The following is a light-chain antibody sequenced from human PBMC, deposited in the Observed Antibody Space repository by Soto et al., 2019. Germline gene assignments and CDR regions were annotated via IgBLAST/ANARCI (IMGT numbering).Light chain of an antibody. V-gene: IGKV3-11*01. J-gene: IGKJ1*01. CDR2: DAS. CDR1: QSVSSY. CDR3: QQRSNWPPKA. Sequence: EIVLTQSPATLSLSPGERATLSCRASQSVSSYLAWYQQKPGQAPRLLIYDASNRATGIPARFSGSGSGTDFTLTISSLETDDCAVYYCQQRSNWPPKAFGQGTKVEIK.